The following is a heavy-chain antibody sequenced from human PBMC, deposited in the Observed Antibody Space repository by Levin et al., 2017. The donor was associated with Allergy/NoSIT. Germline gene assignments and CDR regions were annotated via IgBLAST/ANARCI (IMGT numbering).Heavy chain of an antibody. D-gene: IGHD1-26*01. Sequence: GESLKISCAASGFTFTTYTMTWVRQAPGKGLEWISSITSSSGAIHYADSVKGRFTSSRDNAKHSLYLQMNSLRDDDTAVYYCTRDLYTGSPIEAFDSWGQGTMVTVSS. CDR2: ITSSSGAI. J-gene: IGHJ3*02. CDR1: GFTFTTYT. V-gene: IGHV3-48*02. CDR3: TRDLYTGSPIEAFDS.